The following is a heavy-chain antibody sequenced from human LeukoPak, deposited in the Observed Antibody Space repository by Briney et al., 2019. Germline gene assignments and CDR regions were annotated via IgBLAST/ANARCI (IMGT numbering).Heavy chain of an antibody. J-gene: IGHJ4*02. CDR3: ARRGSWYGGLDY. CDR2: INHSGST. V-gene: IGHV4-39*01. Sequence: SETLSLTCTVSGGSISSNNYYWGWIRQPPGKGLEWIGEINHSGSTYYNPSLEGRVTISVDTSKNQFSLKLSSVTAADTAVYYCARRGSWYGGLDYWGQGTLVTVSS. CDR1: GGSISSNNYY. D-gene: IGHD6-13*01.